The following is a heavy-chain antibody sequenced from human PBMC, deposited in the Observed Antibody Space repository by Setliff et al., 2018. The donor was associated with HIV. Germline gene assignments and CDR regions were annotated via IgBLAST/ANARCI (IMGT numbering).Heavy chain of an antibody. CDR1: GGTFSNYG. J-gene: IGHJ4*02. Sequence: SVKVSCKASGGTFSNYGISWVRQAPGQGLEWMGRIIPIFGTANYAQEFQGRVTITADKSTNTAYMEMSSLRSEDTAVYYCANLVIIKSYFDYWGQGTLVTVS. D-gene: IGHD3-10*01. CDR3: ANLVIIKSYFDY. V-gene: IGHV1-69*06. CDR2: IIPIFGTA.